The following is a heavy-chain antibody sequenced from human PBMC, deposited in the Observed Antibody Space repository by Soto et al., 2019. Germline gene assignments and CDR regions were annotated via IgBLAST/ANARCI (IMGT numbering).Heavy chain of an antibody. CDR1: GGSFSGYY. J-gene: IGHJ3*02. D-gene: IGHD6-13*01. V-gene: IGHV4-34*01. CDR3: ARRPRASGYSSSWMGAGTFDI. Sequence: QVQLQQWGAGLLKPSETLSLTCAVYGGSFSGYYWSWIRQPPGKGLEWIGEINHSGSTNYNPSLKSRVTISVDTSKNQFSLKLSSVTAADTAVYYCARRPRASGYSSSWMGAGTFDIWGQGTMVTVSS. CDR2: INHSGST.